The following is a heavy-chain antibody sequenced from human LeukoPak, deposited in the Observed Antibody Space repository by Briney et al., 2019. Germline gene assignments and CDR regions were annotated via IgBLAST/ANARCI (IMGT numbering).Heavy chain of an antibody. CDR2: IKQDGSEK. CDR3: ARDRYFDWPEDFDY. Sequence: PGGSLRLSYAAPGFTFSSYWMSWVRQAPGKGLEWVANIKQDGSEKYYVDSVKGRFTISRGNAKNSLYLQMNSLRAEDTAVYYCARDRYFDWPEDFDYWGQGTLVTVSS. CDR1: GFTFSSYW. D-gene: IGHD3-9*01. J-gene: IGHJ4*02. V-gene: IGHV3-7*01.